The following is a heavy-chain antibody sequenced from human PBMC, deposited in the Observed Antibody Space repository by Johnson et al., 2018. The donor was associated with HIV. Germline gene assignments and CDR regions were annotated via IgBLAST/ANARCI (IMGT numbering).Heavy chain of an antibody. J-gene: IGHJ3*02. CDR1: GFTFSSYG. CDR2: ISWNSGSI. D-gene: IGHD1-26*01. V-gene: IGHV3-9*01. Sequence: VESGGGVVQPGRSLRLSCAASGFTFSSYGMHWVRQAPGKGLEWVSGISWNSGSIGYADSVKGRFTISRDNAKNSLYLQMNSLRAEDTALYYCASPSRGSGSYFGGAFDIWGQGTMVTVSS. CDR3: ASPSRGSGSYFGGAFDI.